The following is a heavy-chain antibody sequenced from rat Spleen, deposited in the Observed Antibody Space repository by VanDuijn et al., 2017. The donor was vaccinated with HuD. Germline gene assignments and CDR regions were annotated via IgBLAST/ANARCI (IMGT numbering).Heavy chain of an antibody. J-gene: IGHJ2*01. Sequence: EVQLVESGGGLVQPGRSLKLSCVASGFTFSDYNMAWVRQAPKKGLEWVATISYDGSSTYYRDSVKGRFTLSRDNAKSTLYLQMDSLRSEDTATYYCAREADIPFHYFDYWGQGVMVTVSS. CDR3: AREADIPFHYFDY. CDR1: GFTFSDYN. V-gene: IGHV5-7*01. CDR2: ISYDGSST. D-gene: IGHD2-3*01.